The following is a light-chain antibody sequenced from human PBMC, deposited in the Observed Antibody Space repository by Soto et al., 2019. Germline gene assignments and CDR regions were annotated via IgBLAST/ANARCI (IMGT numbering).Light chain of an antibody. CDR3: QHYDHLPIT. Sequence: DIQMTQSPSSLSASVGYRVTITCQASQDITNYLNWYQQKPGKAPRLLLYDASSLETGVPSRFSGSGSGTDFTFTISSLQPEDIATYYCQHYDHLPITFGQGTRLEI. CDR2: DAS. V-gene: IGKV1-33*01. J-gene: IGKJ5*01. CDR1: QDITNY.